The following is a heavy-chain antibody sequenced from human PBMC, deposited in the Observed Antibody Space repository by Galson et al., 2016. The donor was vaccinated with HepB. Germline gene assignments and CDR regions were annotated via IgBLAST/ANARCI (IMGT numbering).Heavy chain of an antibody. J-gene: IGHJ3*02. CDR1: GFTFSSSA. CDR3: ATSPGAGI. V-gene: IGHV3-NL1*01. CDR2: IYSGGNT. D-gene: IGHD7-27*01. Sequence: SLRLFCAASGFTFSSSAMHWVRQAPGKGLEWVSLIYSGGNTYHADSVKGRFSISRDSSKNTLYLQMNSLRNEDTALYYCATSPGAGIWGQGTMVTVSS.